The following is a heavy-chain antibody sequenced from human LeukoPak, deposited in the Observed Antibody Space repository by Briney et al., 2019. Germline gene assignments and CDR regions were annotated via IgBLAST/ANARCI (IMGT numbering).Heavy chain of an antibody. CDR1: GGTFSSYA. CDR3: ARDPFPYYDSSVYQIWVAY. V-gene: IGHV1-69*04. D-gene: IGHD3-22*01. CDR2: IIPILGIA. J-gene: IGHJ4*02. Sequence: SVKVSCKASGGTFSSYAISWVRQAPGQGLEWMGRIIPILGIANYAQKFQGRVTITADKSTSTAYMELSSLRSENTAVYYFARDPFPYYDSSVYQIWVAYWGKGALVTVSS.